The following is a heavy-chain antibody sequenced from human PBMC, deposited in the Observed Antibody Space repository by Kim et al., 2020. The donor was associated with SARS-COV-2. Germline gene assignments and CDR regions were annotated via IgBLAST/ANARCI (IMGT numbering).Heavy chain of an antibody. V-gene: IGHV1-18*04. CDR1: GYTFVNYG. Sequence: ASVKVSCKASGYTFVNYGITWVRQAPGQGLEWMGWIRGNNGNTDYAQRFWGRVTMTTDTSTNTAFMELRSLMSDDTAVYFCARVQEEYRLSMVRGILGGNYHYSGMDVWGQGTTVTVSS. CDR3: ARVQEEYRLSMVRGILGGNYHYSGMDV. J-gene: IGHJ6*02. D-gene: IGHD3-10*01. CDR2: IRGNNGNT.